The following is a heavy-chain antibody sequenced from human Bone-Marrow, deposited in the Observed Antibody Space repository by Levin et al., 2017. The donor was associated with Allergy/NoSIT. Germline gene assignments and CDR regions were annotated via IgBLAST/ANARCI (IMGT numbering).Heavy chain of an antibody. CDR1: GFTFSDYY. CDR2: ISSSGSTI. J-gene: IGHJ3*02. Sequence: GGSLRLSCAASGFTFSDYYMSWIRQAPGKGLEWVSYISSSGSTIYYADSVKGRFTISRDNAKNSLYLQMNSLRAEDTAVYYCARALHENLEWYSSRADDAFDIWGQGTMVTVSS. CDR3: ARALHENLEWYSSRADDAFDI. D-gene: IGHD6-13*01. V-gene: IGHV3-11*01.